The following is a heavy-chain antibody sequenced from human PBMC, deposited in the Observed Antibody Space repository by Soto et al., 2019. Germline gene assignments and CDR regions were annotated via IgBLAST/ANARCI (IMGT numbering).Heavy chain of an antibody. J-gene: IGHJ4*02. V-gene: IGHV3-7*01. CDR2: IKEDGSEK. CDR3: ATSSYNRGWYAVY. CDR1: GFTFSRYW. D-gene: IGHD6-19*01. Sequence: GGSLRLSCAASGFTFSRYWMTWVRQAPGKGLEWVANIKEDGSEKYYVDSVKGRFTISRDNAKNSLYLQMNSLRAGDTAVYYCATSSYNRGWYAVYWGQGALVTVSS.